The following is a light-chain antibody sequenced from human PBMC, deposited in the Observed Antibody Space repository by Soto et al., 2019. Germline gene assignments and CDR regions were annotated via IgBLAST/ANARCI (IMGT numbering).Light chain of an antibody. V-gene: IGKV3-11*01. Sequence: EIVLTQSTATLSLSPGERATLSCRASQSVSSYLAWYQQKPGQAPRLLIYDASNRATGIPARFSGSGSGTDSALTISSLEPEDFAVYYCQQRSNWPWTFGQGTKVEIK. CDR3: QQRSNWPWT. J-gene: IGKJ1*01. CDR2: DAS. CDR1: QSVSSY.